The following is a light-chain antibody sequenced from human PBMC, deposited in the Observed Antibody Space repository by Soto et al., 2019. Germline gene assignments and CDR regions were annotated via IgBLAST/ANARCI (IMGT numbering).Light chain of an antibody. CDR1: SSDVGAYHY. J-gene: IGLJ1*01. Sequence: SVLTPPASVSGSPGQSITISCTGTSSDVGAYHYVSWYQQHPGKAPTLMLYEVRNRPSGVSNRFSGSKSGSTASLTISGLQAEDEADYYCSSFTRSNTSVFGAGTKVTV. V-gene: IGLV2-14*01. CDR3: SSFTRSNTSV. CDR2: EVR.